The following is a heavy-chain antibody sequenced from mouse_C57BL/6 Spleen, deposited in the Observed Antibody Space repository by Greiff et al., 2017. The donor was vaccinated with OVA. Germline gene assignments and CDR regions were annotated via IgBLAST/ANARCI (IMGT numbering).Heavy chain of an antibody. Sequence: VQLQQSGAELVRPGTSVKVSCKASGYAFTNYLIEWVKQRPGQGLEWIGVINPGSGGTNYNEKFKGKATLTADKSSSTAYMQLSSMTSEDSAVYVCARDDYDGAWFAYWGQGTLVTVSA. D-gene: IGHD2-4*01. CDR1: GYAFTNYL. CDR3: ARDDYDGAWFAY. CDR2: INPGSGGT. J-gene: IGHJ3*01. V-gene: IGHV1-54*01.